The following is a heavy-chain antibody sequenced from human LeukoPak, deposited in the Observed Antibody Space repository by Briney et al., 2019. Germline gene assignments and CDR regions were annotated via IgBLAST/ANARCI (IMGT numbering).Heavy chain of an antibody. D-gene: IGHD1-26*01. CDR3: ARRKEWELLGWFDP. V-gene: IGHV4-34*01. CDR2: INHSGST. Sequence: SETLSLTCAVYGGSFSAYHWSWIRQPPGKGLEWIGEINHSGSTNYKPSLRSRVTISPDTSKNQFSLRLSSVTAADTAVYYCARRKEWELLGWFDPWGQGTLVTVSS. CDR1: GGSFSAYH. J-gene: IGHJ5*02.